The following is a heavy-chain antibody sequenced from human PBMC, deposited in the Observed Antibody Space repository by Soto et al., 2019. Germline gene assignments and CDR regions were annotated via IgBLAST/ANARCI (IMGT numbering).Heavy chain of an antibody. Sequence: QLQLQESGSGLVKPSQTLSLTCAVSGGSISSGGYSWSWIRQPPGKGLEWIGYIYHSGSTSSSPTLTGRVTIAVERSKNPLSRKLRSVTAADTAVYYCARVPGPWGQGTLVTVSS. D-gene: IGHD3-10*01. CDR3: ARVPGP. J-gene: IGHJ5*02. V-gene: IGHV4-30-2*01. CDR1: GGSISSGGYS. CDR2: IYHSGST.